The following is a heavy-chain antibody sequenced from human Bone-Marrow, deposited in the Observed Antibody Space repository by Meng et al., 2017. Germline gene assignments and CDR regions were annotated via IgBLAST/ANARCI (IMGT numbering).Heavy chain of an antibody. D-gene: IGHD4-23*01. CDR3: ARVNGGPYYFDC. Sequence: QQNLQESGPGLVRPSETLSHTCTVSGGSVNSGSYYGSWSRQPPGKGLEWIGYIYHSVYIIGSTNYIPTLKSRVSISVDTPKNHFSLRLNSVTAADTAVYYCARVNGGPYYFDCWGQGTLVTVSS. J-gene: IGHJ4*02. CDR2: IYHSVYIIGST. V-gene: IGHV4-61*01. CDR1: GGSVNSGSYY.